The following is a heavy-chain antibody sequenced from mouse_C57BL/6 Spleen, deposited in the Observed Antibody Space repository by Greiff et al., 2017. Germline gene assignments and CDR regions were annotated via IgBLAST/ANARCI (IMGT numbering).Heavy chain of an antibody. J-gene: IGHJ2*01. Sequence: QVQLQQPGAELVKPGASVKLSCKASGYTFTSYWMHWVKQRPGQGLEWIGMIHPNSGSTNYNAKFKSKATLTVDKSSSTAYIQLSSLTSEDSAVYYCSRNYGSSSYYFDYWGQGTTLTVSS. CDR1: GYTFTSYW. D-gene: IGHD1-1*01. V-gene: IGHV1-64*01. CDR3: SRNYGSSSYYFDY. CDR2: IHPNSGST.